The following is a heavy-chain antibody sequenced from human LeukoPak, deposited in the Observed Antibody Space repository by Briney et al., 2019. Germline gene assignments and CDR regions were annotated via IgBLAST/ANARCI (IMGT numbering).Heavy chain of an antibody. Sequence: PSETLSLTCTVSGGSISSGSYYWSSIRQPAGKLLEWIGRIYTSGSTNYNPSLKSRVTISVDTSKNQFSLKLSSVTAADTAVYYCASYYDSSGFDIWGQGTMVTVSS. D-gene: IGHD3-22*01. CDR3: ASYYDSSGFDI. CDR1: GGSISSGSYY. J-gene: IGHJ3*02. V-gene: IGHV4-61*02. CDR2: IYTSGST.